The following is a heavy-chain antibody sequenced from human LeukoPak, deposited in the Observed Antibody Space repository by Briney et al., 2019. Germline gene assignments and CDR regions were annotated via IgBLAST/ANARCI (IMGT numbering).Heavy chain of an antibody. D-gene: IGHD3-22*01. V-gene: IGHV4-30-4*01. CDR2: HYYSGTT. J-gene: IGHJ4*02. Sequence: PSETLSLTCIVSGGSTMRGDYYWSWIRQAPGKGLEWIGYHYYSGTTNYSPSLKSRVDISVDTFRNQFSLRLTSVTAADTAVYYCARADYYDSSGYYLDYWGQGTLVTASS. CDR1: GGSTMRGDYY. CDR3: ARADYYDSSGYYLDY.